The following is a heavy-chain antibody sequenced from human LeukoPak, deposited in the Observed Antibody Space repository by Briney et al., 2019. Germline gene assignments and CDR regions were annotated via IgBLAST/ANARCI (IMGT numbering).Heavy chain of an antibody. CDR2: IIPIFGTA. D-gene: IGHD3-10*01. Sequence: ASVKVSCKASGGTFSSYAISWVRQAPGQGLEWMGGIIPIFGTANYAQKFQGRVTITADESTSTAYMGLSSLRSEDTAVYYCARFGSGSYYSPRNSDYYYGMDVWGQGTTVTVSS. CDR1: GGTFSSYA. V-gene: IGHV1-69*13. J-gene: IGHJ6*02. CDR3: ARFGSGSYYSPRNSDYYYGMDV.